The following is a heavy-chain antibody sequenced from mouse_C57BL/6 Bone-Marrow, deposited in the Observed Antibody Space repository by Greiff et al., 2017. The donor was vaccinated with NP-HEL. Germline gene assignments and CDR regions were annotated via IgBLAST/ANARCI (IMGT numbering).Heavy chain of an antibody. Sequence: VQLKQSGAELVRPGSSVKMSCKTSGYTFTSYGINWVKQRPGPGLEWIGYIYIGNGYTAYNEQFKGKATLTSDTSSSTAYMQLSSLTSEDSAMYFCARSPLYYYGSWCAYWGQGTLVTVSA. J-gene: IGHJ3*01. V-gene: IGHV1-58*01. D-gene: IGHD1-1*01. CDR2: IYIGNGYT. CDR3: ARSPLYYYGSWCAY. CDR1: GYTFTSYG.